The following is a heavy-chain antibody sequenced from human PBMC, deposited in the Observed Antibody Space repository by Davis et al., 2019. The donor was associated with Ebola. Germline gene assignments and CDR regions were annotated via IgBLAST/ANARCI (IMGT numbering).Heavy chain of an antibody. J-gene: IGHJ4*02. D-gene: IGHD2-2*02. V-gene: IGHV1-18*01. CDR3: ARDGSVAAIELDY. Sequence: ASVKVSCKASGYTFTSYGISWVRQAPGQGLEWMGWINPHNGNTNYAQNVQGRVIMTSDTATTTAYMEVRSLRSDDTAVYYCARDGSVAAIELDYWGQGALVTVSS. CDR1: GYTFTSYG. CDR2: INPHNGNT.